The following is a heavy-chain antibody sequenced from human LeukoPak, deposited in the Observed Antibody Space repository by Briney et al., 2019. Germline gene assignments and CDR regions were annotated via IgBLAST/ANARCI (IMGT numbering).Heavy chain of an antibody. CDR2: ISGSGRDT. D-gene: IGHD3-22*01. CDR1: GFTFSTFA. V-gene: IGHV3-23*01. Sequence: GGSLRLSCAASGFTFSTFAMIWVRQAPGKGLEWVSAISGSGRDTYYADSVKGRFTISRDNTKNTLYLQMNSLRAEDTAVYYCAKIRAVDSSGYYKYYFDYWAREPWSPSPQ. J-gene: IGHJ4*02. CDR3: AKIRAVDSSGYYKYYFDY.